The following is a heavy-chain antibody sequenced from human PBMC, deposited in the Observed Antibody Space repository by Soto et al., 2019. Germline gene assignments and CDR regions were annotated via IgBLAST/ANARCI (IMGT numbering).Heavy chain of an antibody. Sequence: GGSLRLSCAASGFTFSSYSMNWVRQAPGKGLEWVSSISSSSSYIYYADSVKGRFTISRDNAKNSLYLQMNSLRAEDTAVYYCARDLNPSSPWGPPWFDPWGQGTLVTVSS. D-gene: IGHD3-16*01. CDR2: ISSSSSYI. J-gene: IGHJ5*02. CDR1: GFTFSSYS. CDR3: ARDLNPSSPWGPPWFDP. V-gene: IGHV3-21*01.